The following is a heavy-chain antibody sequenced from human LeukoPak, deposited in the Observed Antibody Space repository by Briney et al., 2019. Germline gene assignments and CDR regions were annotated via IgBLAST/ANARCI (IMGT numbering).Heavy chain of an antibody. CDR2: MNPNSGNT. V-gene: IGHV1-8*01. CDR3: ARGSGVYSSGWYDWFDP. Sequence: GASVKVSCKASGYTFTSYDINWVRQATGQGLEWMGWMNPNSGNTGYARKFQGRVTMTRNTSISTAYMELSSLRSEDTAVYYCARGSGVYSSGWYDWFDPWGQGTLVTVSS. J-gene: IGHJ5*02. D-gene: IGHD6-19*01. CDR1: GYTFTSYD.